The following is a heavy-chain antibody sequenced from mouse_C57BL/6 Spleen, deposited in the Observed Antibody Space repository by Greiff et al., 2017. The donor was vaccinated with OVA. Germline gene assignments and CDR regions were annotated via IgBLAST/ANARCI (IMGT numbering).Heavy chain of an antibody. D-gene: IGHD2-2*01. CDR2: IWSGGST. CDR3: GGYDRDYYAMDY. J-gene: IGHJ4*01. V-gene: IGHV2-2*01. CDR1: GFSLTSYG. Sequence: QVQLKESGPGLVQPSQSLSITCTVSGFSLTSYGVHWVRQSPGKGLEWLGVIWSGGSTDYTAAFISRLSISKDNSKSQVFFKMNSLQADDTAIYYCGGYDRDYYAMDYWGQGTSVTVSS.